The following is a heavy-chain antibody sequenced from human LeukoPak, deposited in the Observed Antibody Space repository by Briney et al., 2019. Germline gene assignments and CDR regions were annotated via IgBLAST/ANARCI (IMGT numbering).Heavy chain of an antibody. CDR2: INPSDGGT. CDR3: ARDVPGGGSGYNV. CDR1: GYTFTSYY. J-gene: IGHJ4*02. Sequence: GASVKVSCKASGYTFTSYYIHWVRQPPGQGLEWMGVINPSDGGTKYAQTFLGRISMTRDMSTNTVYMELSSLRSEDTAVYYCARDVPGGGSGYNVWGQGTLVTVSS. V-gene: IGHV1-46*01. D-gene: IGHD3-22*01.